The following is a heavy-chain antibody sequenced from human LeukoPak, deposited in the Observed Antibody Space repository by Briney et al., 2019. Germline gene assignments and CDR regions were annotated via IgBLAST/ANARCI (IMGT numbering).Heavy chain of an antibody. CDR2: ISYDGSNK. Sequence: PGGSLRPSCAASGFTFSSYAMHWVRQAPGKGLEWVAVISYDGSNKYYADSVKGRFTISRDNSKNTLYLQMNSLRAEDTAVYYCARDPHPTVAATDYFDYWGQGTLVTVSS. CDR1: GFTFSSYA. CDR3: ARDPHPTVAATDYFDY. J-gene: IGHJ4*02. V-gene: IGHV3-30-3*01. D-gene: IGHD6-19*01.